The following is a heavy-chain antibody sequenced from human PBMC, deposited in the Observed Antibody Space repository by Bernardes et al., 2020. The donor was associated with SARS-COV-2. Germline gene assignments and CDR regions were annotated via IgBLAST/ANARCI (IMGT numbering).Heavy chain of an antibody. Sequence: SETLSLTCTVSGGSIGGYYLAWIRQPPGKGLEWIGYIYYSGTTNYNPSLKSRVTISVDRSQNQFSLNLSSVTPADTAVYYCARDLSHLVRRGFDLWGRGTLVTVSS. CDR3: ARDLSHLVRRGFDL. CDR2: IYYSGTT. V-gene: IGHV4-59*01. CDR1: GGSIGGYY. J-gene: IGHJ2*01. D-gene: IGHD3-10*01.